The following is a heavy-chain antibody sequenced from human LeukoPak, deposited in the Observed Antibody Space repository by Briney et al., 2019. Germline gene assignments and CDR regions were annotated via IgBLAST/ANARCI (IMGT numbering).Heavy chain of an antibody. CDR2: IFYSVST. Sequence: SETLSLTCTLSIGSISTSNYYCGWGRQPPGRALEWIGNIFYSVSTYYSPSLKSRVTISVDTSRNQFSLKLSSVTAADTAVYYCARGEAVAGNLGYYYYMDVWGKGTTVTVSS. J-gene: IGHJ6*03. CDR1: IGSISTSNYY. CDR3: ARGEAVAGNLGYYYYMDV. V-gene: IGHV4-39*07. D-gene: IGHD6-19*01.